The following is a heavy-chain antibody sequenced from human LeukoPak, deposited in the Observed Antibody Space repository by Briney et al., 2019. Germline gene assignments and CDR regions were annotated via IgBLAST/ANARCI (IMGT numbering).Heavy chain of an antibody. J-gene: IGHJ4*02. CDR2: ISYDGSNK. V-gene: IGHV3-30*18. D-gene: IGHD3-3*01. Sequence: GGSLRLSCAASGFTFSSYGMHWVRRAPGKGLEWVAVISYDGSNKYYADSVKGRFTISRDNSKNTLYLQTNSLRAEDTAVYYCAKGRDYDFWSGYSSPDYWGQGTLVTVSS. CDR3: AKGRDYDFWSGYSSPDY. CDR1: GFTFSSYG.